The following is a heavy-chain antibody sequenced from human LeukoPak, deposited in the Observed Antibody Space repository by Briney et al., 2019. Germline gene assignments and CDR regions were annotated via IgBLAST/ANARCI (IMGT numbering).Heavy chain of an antibody. CDR2: ISSSSSYI. V-gene: IGHV3-21*04. CDR3: AATRYGGNSGLDY. Sequence: AGGSLRLSCAASGFTFSSYSMNWVRQAPGKGLEWVSSISSSSSYIYYTDSVKGRFTISRDNAKKSLYLQMNSLRAEDTAVYYCAATRYGGNSGLDYWGQGTLVTVSS. J-gene: IGHJ4*02. D-gene: IGHD4-23*01. CDR1: GFTFSSYS.